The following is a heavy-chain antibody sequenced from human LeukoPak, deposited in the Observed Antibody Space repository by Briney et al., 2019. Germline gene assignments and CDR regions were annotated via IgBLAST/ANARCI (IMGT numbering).Heavy chain of an antibody. V-gene: IGHV4-59*01. J-gene: IGHJ3*02. CDR1: GDSITNFY. CDR3: ARWMGTWNAFDI. Sequence: PSETLSLTCTVSGDSITNFYWNWIRQPPGKGLEGIGYIYYTGSTTFNPSLKSRVTMSVDTSKNQFSLKLSSVTAADTAVYFCARWMGTWNAFDIWGQGTVVTVSS. D-gene: IGHD1-1*01. CDR2: IYYTGST.